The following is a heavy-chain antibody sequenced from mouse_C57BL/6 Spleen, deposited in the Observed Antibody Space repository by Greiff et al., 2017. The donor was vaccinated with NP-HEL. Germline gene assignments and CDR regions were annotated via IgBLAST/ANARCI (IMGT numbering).Heavy chain of an antibody. Sequence: QVQLQQSGAELVMPGASVKLSCKASGYTFTSYWMHWVKQRPGQGLEWIGEIDPSDSYTNYNQKFKGKSTLTVDKSSSTAYMQLSSLTSEDSAVYYCARKRNYYGSSVYYFDYWGQGTTLTVSS. CDR1: GYTFTSYW. J-gene: IGHJ2*01. D-gene: IGHD1-1*01. CDR3: ARKRNYYGSSVYYFDY. CDR2: IDPSDSYT. V-gene: IGHV1-69*01.